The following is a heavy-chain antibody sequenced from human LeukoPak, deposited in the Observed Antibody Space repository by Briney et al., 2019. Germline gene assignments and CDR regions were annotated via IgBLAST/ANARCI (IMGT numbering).Heavy chain of an antibody. Sequence: QTGGSLRLSCAASGFTLSTYAMSWVRQAPGKGLEWVSAISANGGSTYFADSVKGRFTISRDNTKNTLSLQMSSLRAEDTAVYYCAKDHGVWGQGTLVTVSS. CDR2: ISANGGST. CDR1: GFTLSTYA. J-gene: IGHJ1*01. V-gene: IGHV3-23*01. CDR3: AKDHGV.